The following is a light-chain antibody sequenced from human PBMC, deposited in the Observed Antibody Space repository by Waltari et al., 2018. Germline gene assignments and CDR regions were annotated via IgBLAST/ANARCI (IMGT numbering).Light chain of an antibody. Sequence: EIVLKQSPATLSLFPGERATLSCRASHSVDWYLAWYQQRPGQPPRLLIYDTSNRAPGIPARFSGSGSDTDFTLTISSLEPEDFAVYYCQQRRSWPLTFGGGTKVEIE. CDR2: DTS. CDR3: QQRRSWPLT. J-gene: IGKJ4*01. V-gene: IGKV3-11*01. CDR1: HSVDWY.